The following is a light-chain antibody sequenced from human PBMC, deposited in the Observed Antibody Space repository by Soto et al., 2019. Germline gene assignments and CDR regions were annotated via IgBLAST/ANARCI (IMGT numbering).Light chain of an antibody. J-gene: IGKJ4*01. CDR3: QQYGSSPLT. CDR1: QSVTSSY. CDR2: GAS. V-gene: IGKV3-20*01. Sequence: EIVLTQSPGTLSLSPGERATLSCRASQSVTSSYLAWYQQKPGQAPRLLIYGASSRATGIPDRFSGSRSGTDFTLTISRLEREDFAVYYCQQYGSSPLTFGGGTKVEIK.